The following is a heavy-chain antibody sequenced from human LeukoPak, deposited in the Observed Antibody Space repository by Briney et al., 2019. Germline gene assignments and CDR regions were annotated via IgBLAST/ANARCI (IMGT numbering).Heavy chain of an antibody. Sequence: SVKVSCKASGGTFSSYAISWVRQAPGQGLEWMGRIIPIFGTANYAQKFQGRVTITTDKSTSTAYMELSSLRSEDTAVYYCARDYYGSGAIDYWGQGTLLSVSS. J-gene: IGHJ4*02. V-gene: IGHV1-69*05. CDR2: IIPIFGTA. D-gene: IGHD3-10*01. CDR3: ARDYYGSGAIDY. CDR1: GGTFSSYA.